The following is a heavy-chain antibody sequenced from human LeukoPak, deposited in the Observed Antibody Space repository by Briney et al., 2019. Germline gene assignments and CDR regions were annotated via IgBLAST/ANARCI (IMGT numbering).Heavy chain of an antibody. V-gene: IGHV1-69*13. CDR2: IIPIFGTA. Sequence: SVKVSCKASGGTFSSYAISWVRQAPGQGLEWMGGIIPIFGTANYAQKSQGRVTITADESTSTAYMELSSLRSEDTAVYYCARIMVRGVIDYYYGMDVWSQGTTVTVSS. CDR1: GGTFSSYA. D-gene: IGHD3-10*01. CDR3: ARIMVRGVIDYYYGMDV. J-gene: IGHJ6*02.